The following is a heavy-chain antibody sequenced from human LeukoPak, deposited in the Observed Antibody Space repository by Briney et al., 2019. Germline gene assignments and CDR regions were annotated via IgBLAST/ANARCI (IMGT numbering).Heavy chain of an antibody. Sequence: GGSLRLSCVGTGFTFSTYRMNWVRQAPGKGLEWVSSISSSSSYIYYADSVKGRITISRDNAKNSLYLQMNSLRVEDTAVYYCARDLYDYGSYWGQGTLVTVSS. J-gene: IGHJ4*02. CDR1: GFTFSTYR. V-gene: IGHV3-21*01. CDR2: ISSSSSYI. CDR3: ARDLYDYGSY. D-gene: IGHD4/OR15-4a*01.